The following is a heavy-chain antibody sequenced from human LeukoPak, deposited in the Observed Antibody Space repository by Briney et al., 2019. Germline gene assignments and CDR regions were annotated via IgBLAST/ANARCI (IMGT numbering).Heavy chain of an antibody. CDR2: IYHSGST. D-gene: IGHD3-10*01. J-gene: IGHJ6*03. CDR1: GGSISSSNW. CDR3: ARDGVLLWFGELLPYYMDV. V-gene: IGHV4-4*02. Sequence: SGTLSLTCAVSGGSISSSNWWSWVRQPPGKGLEWIGEIYHSGSTNYNPSLKSRVTISVDKSKNQFSLKLSSVTAADTAVYYCARDGVLLWFGELLPYYMDVWGKGTTVTVSS.